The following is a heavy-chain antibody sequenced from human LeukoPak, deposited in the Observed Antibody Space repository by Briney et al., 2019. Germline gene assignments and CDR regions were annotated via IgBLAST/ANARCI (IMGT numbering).Heavy chain of an antibody. CDR2: MNPNSGNT. Sequence: ASVTLSCNASGYTFTGYYMHWMRQPTGQGLEWMGWMNPNSGNTGYAQKFQGRVTITRNTSISTAYMELSSLRSEDTAVYYCARRWYSAGQLWLRKYHYMDVWGKGTTVTVSS. J-gene: IGHJ6*03. V-gene: IGHV1-8*02. CDR1: GYTFTGYY. CDR3: ARRWYSAGQLWLRKYHYMDV. D-gene: IGHD5-18*01.